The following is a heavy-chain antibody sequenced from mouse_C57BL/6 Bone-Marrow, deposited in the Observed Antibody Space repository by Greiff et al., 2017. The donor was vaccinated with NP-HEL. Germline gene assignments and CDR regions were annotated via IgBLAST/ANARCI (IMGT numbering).Heavy chain of an antibody. CDR1: GFSLTSYG. Sequence: QVQLKESGPGLVQPSQSLSITCTVSGFSLTSYGVHWVRQSPGKGLAWLGVLWSGGSTDYNAAFISRLSISKDNSKSQVFFKMNSLQADDTAIYYCARGGYYGTPYWYFDVWGTGTTVTVSS. J-gene: IGHJ1*03. CDR3: ARGGYYGTPYWYFDV. CDR2: LWSGGST. V-gene: IGHV2-2*01. D-gene: IGHD1-1*01.